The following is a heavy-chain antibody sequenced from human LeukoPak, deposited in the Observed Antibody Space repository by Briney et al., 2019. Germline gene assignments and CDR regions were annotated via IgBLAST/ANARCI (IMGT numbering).Heavy chain of an antibody. CDR3: ARLGLEVGGPNWFDP. Sequence: GGSLRLSCAASGFILNDYGMHWVRQAPGKGLEWVADIWFDKNQHFADSVKGRFAISRDNSKNTVYLQINSLRAEDTAVYYCARLGLEVGGPNWFDPWGQGTLVTVSS. J-gene: IGHJ5*02. CDR1: GFILNDYG. CDR2: IWFDKNQ. D-gene: IGHD1-1*01. V-gene: IGHV3-33*01.